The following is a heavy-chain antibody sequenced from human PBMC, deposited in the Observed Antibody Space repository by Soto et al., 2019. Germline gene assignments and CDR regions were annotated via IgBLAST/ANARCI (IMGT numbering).Heavy chain of an antibody. D-gene: IGHD6-19*01. CDR1: VFTFSSYE. J-gene: IGHJ6*02. CDR3: ARGLSSGWTHYYYYYYGMEV. CDR2: ISSSGSTI. Sequence: GGSLRLSCAASVFTFSSYEMNLVRQSPGKGLEWVSCISSSGSTIYYADSVKGRFTISRDNAKNSLYLQMNSLRAEDTAVYYCARGLSSGWTHYYYYYYGMEVWGQGTTVTVSS. V-gene: IGHV3-48*03.